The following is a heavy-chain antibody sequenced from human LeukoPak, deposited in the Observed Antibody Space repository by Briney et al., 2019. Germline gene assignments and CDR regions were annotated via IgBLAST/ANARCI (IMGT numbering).Heavy chain of an antibody. CDR1: GFPFSAYD. V-gene: IGHV3-13*01. CDR3: VRGALPGDNWYFDL. CDR2: FGSAGDT. J-gene: IGHJ2*01. Sequence: GGPLRLSCATSGFPFSAYDMHWVRQAPGKVLEWVSAFGSAGDTYYPGAVKGRFTISRDYAKNSLFLQMNNLIAGDTAVYFCVRGALPGDNWYFDLWGRGTLVTVSS.